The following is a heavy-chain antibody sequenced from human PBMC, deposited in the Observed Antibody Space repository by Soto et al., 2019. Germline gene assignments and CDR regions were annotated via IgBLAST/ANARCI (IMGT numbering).Heavy chain of an antibody. D-gene: IGHD3-10*01. V-gene: IGHV3-9*01. CDR3: ANLPLVGPGFDC. CDR1: GFTFDDYA. J-gene: IGHJ4*02. Sequence: EAQLVESGGGLVQPGRSLRLSCVASGFTFDDYAIHWVRQAPGKGLEWVSGISWNGAATGYADSVKGRFTISRDNAKNPRFLKMSGLGTEKPAINYCANLPLVGPGFDCGGQGTLSPSPQ. CDR2: ISWNGAAT.